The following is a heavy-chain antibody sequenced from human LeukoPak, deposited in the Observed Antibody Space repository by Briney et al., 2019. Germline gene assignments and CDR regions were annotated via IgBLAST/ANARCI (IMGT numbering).Heavy chain of an antibody. CDR1: GYTFTSYG. CDR2: IIPILGIA. D-gene: IGHD3-22*01. Sequence: GASVKVSCKASGYTFTSYGISWVRQAPGQGLEWMGRIIPILGIANYAQKFQGRVTITADKSTSTAYMELSSLRSEDTAVYYCARDGTYYYDSSGYPPDAFDIWGQGTMVTVSS. CDR3: ARDGTYYYDSSGYPPDAFDI. V-gene: IGHV1-69*04. J-gene: IGHJ3*02.